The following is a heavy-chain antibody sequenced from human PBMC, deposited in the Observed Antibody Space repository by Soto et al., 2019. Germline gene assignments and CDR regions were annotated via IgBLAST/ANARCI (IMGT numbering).Heavy chain of an antibody. CDR1: GGTFSSYA. J-gene: IGHJ4*02. CDR2: IIPIFGTA. D-gene: IGHD6-19*01. Sequence: QVQLVQSGAEVKKPGSSVKVSCKASGGTFSSYAISWVRQAPGQGLEWMGGIIPIFGTANYAQKFQGRVTITADKSTSTAYMELSSRRSEDTAVYYCARGLYSSGWYGSPYYFDYWGQGTLVTVSS. CDR3: ARGLYSSGWYGSPYYFDY. V-gene: IGHV1-69*06.